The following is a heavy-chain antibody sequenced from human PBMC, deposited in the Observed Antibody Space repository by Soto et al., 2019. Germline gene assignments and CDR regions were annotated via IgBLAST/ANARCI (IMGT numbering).Heavy chain of an antibody. CDR1: GVTNNSKS. CDR3: ARTWQQLSYYGLDV. D-gene: IGHD5-18*01. J-gene: IGHJ6*01. Sequence: SCKESGVTNNSKSIFWVQQENRQGLEWMGGIIPTFGTANYAQKFQGRVKITADESTSTAYMELSSLRSEDTAVYYCARTWQQLSYYGLDVCGQATSV. V-gene: IGHV1-69*01. CDR2: IIPTFGTA.